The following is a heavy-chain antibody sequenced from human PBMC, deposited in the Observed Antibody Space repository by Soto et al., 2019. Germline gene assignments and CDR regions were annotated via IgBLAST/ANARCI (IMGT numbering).Heavy chain of an antibody. CDR2: VSGPGYST. J-gene: IGHJ4*02. D-gene: IGHD3-10*01. CDR1: GITFSDYA. Sequence: GGSLRLSCAASGITFSDYAMNWVRQAPGKGLEWVSGVSGPGYSTYYADSVKGRFTISRDNSRNTLYLQMNSLRAEDTAFYYCANSFGSGRHTVDCWGQGTLVTVSS. CDR3: ANSFGSGRHTVDC. V-gene: IGHV3-23*01.